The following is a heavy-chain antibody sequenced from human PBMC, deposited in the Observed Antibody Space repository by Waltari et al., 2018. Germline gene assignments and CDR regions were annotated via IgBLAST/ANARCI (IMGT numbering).Heavy chain of an antibody. Sequence: QVQLQQWGAGLLKPSETLSLTCAVYGGSFSGYYWSWIRQPPGKGLEWIGEINHSGSTNYNPSLKSRVTISVDTSKNQFSLKLSSVTAADTAVYYSARQDVAVADNAFDIWGQGTMVTVSS. CDR3: ARQDVAVADNAFDI. D-gene: IGHD6-19*01. CDR2: INHSGST. CDR1: GGSFSGYY. J-gene: IGHJ3*02. V-gene: IGHV4-34*01.